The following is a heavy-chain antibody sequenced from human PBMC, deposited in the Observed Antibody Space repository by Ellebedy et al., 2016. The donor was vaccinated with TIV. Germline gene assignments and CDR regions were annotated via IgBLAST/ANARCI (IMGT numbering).Heavy chain of an antibody. J-gene: IGHJ4*01. V-gene: IGHV4-59*01. Sequence: GSLRLXXTVSNASISDYYWSWIRQVPGKGMEWIGHMYYSGTPKYNPSLKSRVTMSADTSKNQFSLKVHSVTAADSAVYYCARDPSGDYGVWGHGILVTVSS. CDR2: MYYSGTP. D-gene: IGHD2-21*02. CDR1: NASISDYY. CDR3: ARDPSGDYGV.